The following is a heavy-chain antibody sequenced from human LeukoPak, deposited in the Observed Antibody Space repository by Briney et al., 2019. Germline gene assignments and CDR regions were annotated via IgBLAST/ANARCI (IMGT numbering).Heavy chain of an antibody. CDR2: ISWNSGSI. J-gene: IGHJ4*02. D-gene: IGHD6-13*01. CDR3: AKDMRPGIAAAGTPDY. Sequence: GGSLRLSCAASGFTFDDYAMHWVRQAPGKGLEWVSGISWNSGSIGYADSVKGRFTISRDNATNSLYLQMNSLRAEDTALYYCAKDMRPGIAAAGTPDYWGQGTLVTVSS. CDR1: GFTFDDYA. V-gene: IGHV3-9*01.